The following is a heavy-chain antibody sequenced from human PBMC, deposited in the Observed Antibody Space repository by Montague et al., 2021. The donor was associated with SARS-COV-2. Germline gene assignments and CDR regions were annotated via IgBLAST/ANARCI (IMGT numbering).Heavy chain of an antibody. J-gene: IGHJ4*02. D-gene: IGHD2-15*01. Sequence: SLRLSCAASGFTFNTYDMHWCQATGKGLEWVSSIGTPGDTYYPGSVKGRFTISRKNAKNSLYLQMNSLRAGDTAVYYCARGGYCSGSNCLYFDSWGQGTLVTVPS. CDR3: ARGGYCSGSNCLYFDS. CDR1: GFTFNTYD. CDR2: IGTPGDT. V-gene: IGHV3-13*01.